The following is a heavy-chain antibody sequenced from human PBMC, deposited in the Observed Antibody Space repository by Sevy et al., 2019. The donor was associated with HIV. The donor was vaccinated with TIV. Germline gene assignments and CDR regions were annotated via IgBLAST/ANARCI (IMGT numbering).Heavy chain of an antibody. CDR2: ISSSSTI. CDR3: ARGTHLLAGTEDFDY. V-gene: IGHV3-48*01. D-gene: IGHD6-19*01. Sequence: GGSLRLSCAASGFTFSSYSMNWVRQAPGKGLEWVSYISSSSTIYYADSVKGRFTISRDNAKNSLYLQMNSLRAEDTAVYYCARGTHLLAGTEDFDYWGQGTLVTVSS. J-gene: IGHJ4*02. CDR1: GFTFSSYS.